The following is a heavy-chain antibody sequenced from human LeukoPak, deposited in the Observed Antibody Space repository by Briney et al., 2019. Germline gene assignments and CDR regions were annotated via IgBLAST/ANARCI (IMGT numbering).Heavy chain of an antibody. J-gene: IGHJ4*02. CDR2: ISSSGSTI. CDR3: ARLFSSGWGDDY. Sequence: GGSLRLSCAASGFTFSSYEMNWVRQAPGKGLEWVSYISSSGSTIYYADSVKGRFTISRDNAKNSLYLQMNSLRAEDTAVYYCARLFSSGWGDDYWGQGTLVTVSS. V-gene: IGHV3-48*03. D-gene: IGHD6-19*01. CDR1: GFTFSSYE.